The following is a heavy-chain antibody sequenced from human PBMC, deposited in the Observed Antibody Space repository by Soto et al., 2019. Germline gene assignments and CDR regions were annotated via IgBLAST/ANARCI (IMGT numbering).Heavy chain of an antibody. Sequence: PGGSLRLSCAASGFTFSSYGMNWVRQAPGKGLEWVSAISGSGGSTYYADSVKGRFTISRDNSKNTLYLQMNSLKTEDTAVYYCTTDNLDDYVWGSYTIDYWGQGTLVTVSS. J-gene: IGHJ4*02. CDR2: ISGSGGST. CDR1: GFTFSSYG. V-gene: IGHV3-23*01. CDR3: TTDNLDDYVWGSYTIDY. D-gene: IGHD3-16*01.